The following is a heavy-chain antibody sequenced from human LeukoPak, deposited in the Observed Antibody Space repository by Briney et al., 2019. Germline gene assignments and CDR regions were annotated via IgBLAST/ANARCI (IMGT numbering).Heavy chain of an antibody. D-gene: IGHD6-19*01. J-gene: IGHJ4*02. CDR2: ISSNGGST. Sequence: GGPLRLSCGASGFTFSSYAMHWVRQAPGKGLEYVSAISSNGGSTYYASSVKGRFTISRDNSKNTLYLQMGGLRAEDMAVYYCARDQGGSSGSILDYWGQGTLVTVSS. CDR3: ARDQGGSSGSILDY. V-gene: IGHV3-64*01. CDR1: GFTFSSYA.